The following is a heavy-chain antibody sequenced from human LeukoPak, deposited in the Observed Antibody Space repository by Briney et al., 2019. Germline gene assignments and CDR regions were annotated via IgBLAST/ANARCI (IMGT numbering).Heavy chain of an antibody. CDR2: ISGGGGST. V-gene: IGHV3-23*01. D-gene: IGHD3-22*01. CDR1: GFTFSSYA. Sequence: GGSLRLSCAASGFTFSSYAMSWVRQAPGKGLEWVSAISGGGGSTYYADSVKGRFTISRDNSKNTLYLQMNSLRAEDTAVYYCAKDPYYYDSSGYYDYWGQGTLVTVSS. CDR3: AKDPYYYDSSGYYDY. J-gene: IGHJ4*02.